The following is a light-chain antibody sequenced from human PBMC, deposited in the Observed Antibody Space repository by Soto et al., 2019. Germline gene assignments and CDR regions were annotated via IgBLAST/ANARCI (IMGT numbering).Light chain of an antibody. CDR1: DIDVGGGYNY. J-gene: IGLJ2*01. CDR3: TSYTSTSTLL. V-gene: IGLV2-14*03. CDR2: DVS. Sequence: QSALTQPASVSGSPGQSITISCTGTDIDVGGGYNYVSWYQQHPGEAPKFIIYDVSNRPSGVSNRFSGSKSGNTASLTISGLQAEDEAHYYCTSYTSTSTLLFGGGTKRTVL.